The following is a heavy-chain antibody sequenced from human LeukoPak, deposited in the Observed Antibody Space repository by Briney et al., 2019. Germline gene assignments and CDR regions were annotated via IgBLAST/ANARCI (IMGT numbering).Heavy chain of an antibody. CDR3: ARGVRIAVAGYIDY. Sequence: GGSLRLSCAASKFTFSSYSMNWVRQAPGKGLEWVAAISYDGPNKRYADSVKGRFTISRDNSKNTLYLQMNSLRAEDTAVYYCARGVRIAVAGYIDYWGQGTLVTVSS. V-gene: IGHV3-30*03. J-gene: IGHJ4*02. D-gene: IGHD6-19*01. CDR1: KFTFSSYS. CDR2: ISYDGPNK.